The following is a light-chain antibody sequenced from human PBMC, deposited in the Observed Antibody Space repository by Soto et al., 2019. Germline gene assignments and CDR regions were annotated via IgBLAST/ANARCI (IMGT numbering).Light chain of an antibody. V-gene: IGKV3-15*01. J-gene: IGKJ4*01. CDR1: QSVSSSY. CDR3: QQYKNWLALT. Sequence: EIVLTQSPGTLSLSPGERATLSCRAGQSVSSSYLAWYQQKPGQAPRLLIYGVSTRATGIPARFCGSGSGTEFTLTISSLQSEDSAVYYCQQYKNWLALTFRGGAKVDIK. CDR2: GVS.